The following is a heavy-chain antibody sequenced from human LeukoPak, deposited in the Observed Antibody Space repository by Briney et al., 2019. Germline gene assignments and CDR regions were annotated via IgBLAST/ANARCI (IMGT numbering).Heavy chain of an antibody. CDR3: ERRRWRYGSGRSWFDH. Sequence: SETLSLTCAVYGGSFSGYYWSWIRQPPGKGLEWIGEINHSGNTNYNPSLKSRVTISVDTSKNQFSLKLSSVTAADTAVYYCERRRWRYGSGRSWFDHWGQGTLVSVYS. J-gene: IGHJ5*02. CDR1: GGSFSGYY. V-gene: IGHV4-34*01. CDR2: INHSGNT. D-gene: IGHD3-10*01.